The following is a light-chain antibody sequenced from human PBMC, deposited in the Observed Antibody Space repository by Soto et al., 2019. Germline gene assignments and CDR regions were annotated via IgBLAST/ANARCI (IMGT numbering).Light chain of an antibody. CDR3: QQFNSYPIT. V-gene: IGKV1-13*02. J-gene: IGKJ5*01. CDR2: DAS. CDR1: QGISSG. Sequence: ALQLTQSPSSLSTSIGDRVTLTCRTSQGISSGLAWYQQKPGKPPNLLIYDASSLESGVPPRFSGSGSGTDFTLTISNLQPEDFATYYCQQFNSYPITFGQGTRLEIK.